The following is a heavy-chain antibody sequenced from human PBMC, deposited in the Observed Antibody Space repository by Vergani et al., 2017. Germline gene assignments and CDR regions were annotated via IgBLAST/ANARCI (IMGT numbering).Heavy chain of an antibody. V-gene: IGHV3-9*01. CDR1: GFTFDDYA. CDR3: AKDMCSGGSCPGDY. Sequence: VQLVESGGGVVQPGRSLRLSCAASGFTFDDYAMHWVRQAPGKGLEWVSGISWNSGSIGYADSVKGRFTISRDNAKNSLYLQMNSLRAEDTALYYCAKDMCSGGSCPGDYWGQGTLVTVSS. D-gene: IGHD2-15*01. J-gene: IGHJ4*02. CDR2: ISWNSGSI.